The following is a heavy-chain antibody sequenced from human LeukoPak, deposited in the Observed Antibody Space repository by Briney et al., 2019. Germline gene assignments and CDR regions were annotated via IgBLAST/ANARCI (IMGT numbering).Heavy chain of an antibody. Sequence: PGGSLRLSCAASGFTFSSYSMNWVRQAPGKGLEWVSSISSSSSYIYYADSVKGRFTISRDNAKNSLYLQMNSLRAEDTAVYYCARARDDFWSGYWYMDVWGKGTTVTVSS. CDR3: ARARDDFWSGYWYMDV. CDR1: GFTFSSYS. CDR2: ISSSSSYI. V-gene: IGHV3-21*01. D-gene: IGHD3-3*01. J-gene: IGHJ6*03.